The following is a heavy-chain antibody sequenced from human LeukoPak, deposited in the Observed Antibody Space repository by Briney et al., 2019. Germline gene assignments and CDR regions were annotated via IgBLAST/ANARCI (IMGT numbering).Heavy chain of an antibody. J-gene: IGHJ3*02. Sequence: SETLSLTCAVYGGSFSGYYWSWIRQPPGKGLEWIGEINHSGSTNYNPSLKSRVTISVDTSKNQFSLKLSSVTAADTAVYYCASQVRGFGDSSGYYTAFDIWGQGTMVTVSS. CDR3: ASQVRGFGDSSGYYTAFDI. CDR1: GGSFSGYY. D-gene: IGHD3-22*01. CDR2: INHSGST. V-gene: IGHV4-34*01.